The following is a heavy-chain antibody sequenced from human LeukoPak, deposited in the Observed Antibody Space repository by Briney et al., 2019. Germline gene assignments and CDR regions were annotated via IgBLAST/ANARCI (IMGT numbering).Heavy chain of an antibody. Sequence: GASVKVSCKASGDTFSSYTIDWVRQAPGQGLEWMGTIIPILGIANYAQKFQGRVTITADKSTYTAYMELSSLRSEDTAVYYCAREGVVVAATWYFDYWGQGTLVTVSS. J-gene: IGHJ4*02. CDR2: IIPILGIA. CDR1: GDTFSSYT. V-gene: IGHV1-69*04. CDR3: AREGVVVAATWYFDY. D-gene: IGHD2-15*01.